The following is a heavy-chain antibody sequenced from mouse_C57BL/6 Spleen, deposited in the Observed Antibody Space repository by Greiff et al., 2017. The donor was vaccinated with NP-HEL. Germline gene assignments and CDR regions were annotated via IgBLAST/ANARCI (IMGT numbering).Heavy chain of an antibody. Sequence: EVQGVESGGGLVQPGGSLSLSCAASGFTFTDYYMSWVRQPPGKALEWLGFIRNKANGYTTEYSASVKGRFPISRDNYKSILYLQMNALRAEDSATYYCARYYYGSSDYWGQGTTLTVSS. V-gene: IGHV7-3*01. CDR2: IRNKANGYTT. CDR3: ARYYYGSSDY. J-gene: IGHJ2*01. D-gene: IGHD1-1*01. CDR1: GFTFTDYY.